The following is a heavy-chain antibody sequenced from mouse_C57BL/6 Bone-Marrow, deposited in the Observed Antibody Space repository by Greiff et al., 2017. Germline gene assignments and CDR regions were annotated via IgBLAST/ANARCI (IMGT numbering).Heavy chain of an antibody. CDR1: GFNIKDDY. CDR3: TTWGGSSLGYAMDY. J-gene: IGHJ4*01. Sequence: VQLQQSGAELVRPGASVKLSCTASGFNIKDDYMHWVKQRPEQGLEWIGWIDPENGDTEYASKFQGKATITADTSANTAYLPLSSLTSEDTAVYYCTTWGGSSLGYAMDYWGQGTSVTVSS. CDR2: IDPENGDT. V-gene: IGHV14-4*01. D-gene: IGHD1-1*01.